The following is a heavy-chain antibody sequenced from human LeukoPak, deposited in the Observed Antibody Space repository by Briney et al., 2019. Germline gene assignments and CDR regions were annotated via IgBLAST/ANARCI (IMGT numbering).Heavy chain of an antibody. J-gene: IGHJ5*02. CDR2: INHSGIT. V-gene: IGHV4-34*01. CDR1: GRSFSGYY. D-gene: IGHD2-15*01. Sequence: SETLSLTCAVYGRSFSGYYWTWIRQTPGKGLEWIGEINHSGITDYNPSLRSRLTISVDTSKNQFSLKLSSVTAADTAIYYCARAVIVVAAATQRNWFDPWGQGTLVTVSS. CDR3: ARAVIVVAAATQRNWFDP.